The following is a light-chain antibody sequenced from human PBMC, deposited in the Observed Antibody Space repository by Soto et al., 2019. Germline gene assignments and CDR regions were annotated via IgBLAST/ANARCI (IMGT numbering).Light chain of an antibody. CDR2: ANT. CDR1: SSNIGAGYD. Sequence: QSVLTQPPSVSGAPGQRVTFSCTGTSSNIGAGYDVQWYTQLPGTAPKLLIYANTNRPSGVPDRFSASNSGTSASLAITGLQAEDEAHYYCSSFTSKSTLIFGGGTKLTVL. V-gene: IGLV1-40*01. CDR3: SSFTSKSTLI. J-gene: IGLJ2*01.